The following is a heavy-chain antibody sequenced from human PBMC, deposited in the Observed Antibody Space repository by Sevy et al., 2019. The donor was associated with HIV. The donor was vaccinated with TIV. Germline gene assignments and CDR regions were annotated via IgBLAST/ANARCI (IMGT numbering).Heavy chain of an antibody. CDR1: GFTFSSYA. CDR3: AKVGMLSVPYFDY. J-gene: IGHJ4*02. V-gene: IGHV3-23*01. CDR2: ISGSGGST. D-gene: IGHD2-8*01. Sequence: GGSLRLSCAASGFTFSSYAMSWVRQAPGKGLEWVSAISGSGGSTYYADSVKGRFTISRDNSKNTLCLQMNSLGAEDTAVYYCAKVGMLSVPYFDYLGQGTLVTVSS.